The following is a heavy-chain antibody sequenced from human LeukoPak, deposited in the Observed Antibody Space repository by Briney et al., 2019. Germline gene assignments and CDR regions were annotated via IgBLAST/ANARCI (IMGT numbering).Heavy chain of an antibody. CDR2: ITVSGGTT. J-gene: IGHJ3*02. V-gene: IGHV3-23*01. D-gene: IGHD6-13*01. CDR3: ARDLGIAAHDAFDI. CDR1: AFTVSSYA. Sequence: PGRSLRLSCAAAAFTVSSYAMQWVGQAPGKGLDWVSGITVSGGTTYYTHSVKGRFTISRDKSKNTLYLQMNSLRAEDTAMYYCARDLGIAAHDAFDIWGQGTMVTVSS.